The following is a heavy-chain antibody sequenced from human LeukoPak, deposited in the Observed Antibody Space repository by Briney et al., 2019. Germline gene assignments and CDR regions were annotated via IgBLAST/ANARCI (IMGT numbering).Heavy chain of an antibody. J-gene: IGHJ6*03. CDR3: ARELYCSSTSCPDHYYMDV. CDR1: GGSISSGGYY. Sequence: SQTLSLTCTVSGGSISSGGYYWSWIRQHPGKGLEWIGYIYYSGSTYHNPSLKSRVTISVDTSKNQSSLKLSSVTAADTAVYYCARELYCSSTSCPDHYYMDVWGKGTTVTVSS. CDR2: IYYSGST. V-gene: IGHV4-31*03. D-gene: IGHD2-2*01.